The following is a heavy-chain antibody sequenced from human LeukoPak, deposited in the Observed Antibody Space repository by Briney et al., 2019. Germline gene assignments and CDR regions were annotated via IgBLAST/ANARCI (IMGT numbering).Heavy chain of an antibody. CDR3: ARVRIVVAVAATRYYYYYYYMDV. CDR1: GGSFSGYY. CDR2: INHSGST. D-gene: IGHD2-15*01. J-gene: IGHJ6*03. Sequence: PSETLSLTCAVYGGSFSGYYWSWIRQPPGKGLEWIGEINHSGSTNYNPSLKSRVTISVDTSKNQFSLKLSSVTAADTAVYYCARVRIVVAVAATRYYYYYYYMDVWGKGTTVTVSS. V-gene: IGHV4-34*01.